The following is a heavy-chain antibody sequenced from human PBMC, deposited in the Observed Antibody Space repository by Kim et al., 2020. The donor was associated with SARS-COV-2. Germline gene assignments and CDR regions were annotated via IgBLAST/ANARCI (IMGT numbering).Heavy chain of an antibody. CDR1: GDSSSIYY. J-gene: IGHJ4*02. CDR2: VYYSGSP. Sequence: SETLSLTCTVSGDSSSIYYWSWIRQPPGKGLEWIAHVYYSGSPKYNPSLKSRVTMSADTTKNQFSLSLSSVTAVDTDMYYCATVRDSGLIDYWGQG. D-gene: IGHD1-26*01. CDR3: ATVRDSGLIDY. V-gene: IGHV4-59*01.